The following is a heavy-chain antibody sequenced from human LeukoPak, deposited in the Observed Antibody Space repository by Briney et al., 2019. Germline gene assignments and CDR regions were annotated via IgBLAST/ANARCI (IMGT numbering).Heavy chain of an antibody. Sequence: ASVKVSCKASESTFTGYYMHWVRQAPGQGLEWMGWINPNSGGTDYAQKFQGGVTMTRDTSIRSAYMELRRLESDDTAAYYCARVVMATSHFDYWGQGTLVTVSS. J-gene: IGHJ4*02. V-gene: IGHV1-2*02. CDR2: INPNSGGT. CDR3: ARVVMATSHFDY. D-gene: IGHD5-24*01. CDR1: ESTFTGYY.